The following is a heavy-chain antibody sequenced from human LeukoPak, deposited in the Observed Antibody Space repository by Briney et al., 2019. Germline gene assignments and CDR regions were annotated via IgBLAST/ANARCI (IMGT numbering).Heavy chain of an antibody. CDR1: GGSFSGYY. CDR3: ARNDPYYDYVWGSYYEHNATWFDL. D-gene: IGHD3-16*01. CDR2: IKHSGST. Sequence: SETLSLTCAVYGGSFSGYYWSWIRQPPGKGLEWIGEIKHSGSTNYNPSLKSLVTISIDTSNNQCSLKLSSVTAADKAVYYCARNDPYYDYVWGSYYEHNATWFDLWGQGTLATVSS. J-gene: IGHJ5*02. V-gene: IGHV4-34*01.